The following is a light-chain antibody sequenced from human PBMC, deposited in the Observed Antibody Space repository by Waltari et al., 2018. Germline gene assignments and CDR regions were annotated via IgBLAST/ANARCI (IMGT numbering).Light chain of an antibody. J-gene: IGLJ3*02. Sequence: QSALTQAASVSGSPGQSITISCTGTNSDLGRYAYVSWYQQHPGKAPKLVIYDVNNRPSGVSNRFSGSKSDNTASLTISGLQAEDEADYYCAYYTGGSTLVLFGGVTRLTVL. CDR3: AYYTGGSTLVL. V-gene: IGLV2-14*03. CDR2: DVN. CDR1: NSDLGRYAY.